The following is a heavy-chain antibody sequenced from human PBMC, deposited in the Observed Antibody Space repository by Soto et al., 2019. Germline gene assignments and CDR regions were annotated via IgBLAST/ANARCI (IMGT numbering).Heavy chain of an antibody. J-gene: IGHJ4*02. V-gene: IGHV4-59*01. D-gene: IGHD3-9*01. CDR2: IYYSGST. Sequence: PSETLSLTCTVSGGSISSYYWSWIRQPPGKGLEWIGYIYYSGSTNYNPSLKSRVTISVDTSKNQFSLKLSSVTAADTAVYYCAGESEDYDILTGYPHWGQGTLVTVSS. CDR1: GGSISSYY. CDR3: AGESEDYDILTGYPH.